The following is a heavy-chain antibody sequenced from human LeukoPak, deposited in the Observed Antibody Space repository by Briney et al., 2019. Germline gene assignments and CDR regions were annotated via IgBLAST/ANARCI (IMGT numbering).Heavy chain of an antibody. CDR2: IKQDGSEK. CDR1: GFTFSSYW. Sequence: PGGSLRLSCAASGFTFSSYWMSWVRQAPGKGLEWVANIKQDGSEKYYVDSVKGRFTISRDNAKNSLYLQMNSLRAEDTAVYYCARDPIFGVVISNWFDPWGQGTPVTVSS. J-gene: IGHJ5*02. CDR3: ARDPIFGVVISNWFDP. V-gene: IGHV3-7*01. D-gene: IGHD3-3*01.